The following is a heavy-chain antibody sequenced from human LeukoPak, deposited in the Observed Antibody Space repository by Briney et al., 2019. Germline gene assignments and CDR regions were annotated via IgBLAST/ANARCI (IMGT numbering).Heavy chain of an antibody. CDR1: GFIFSNDA. J-gene: IGHJ4*02. D-gene: IGHD4-17*01. Sequence: GGSLRLSCAASGFIFSNDAMHWVRQAPGKGLEWVAFIWFDGSNNHYADSVKGRFTVSRDNSKNTLYLQMNSLRAEDTAVYYCARAGSTTVTTGPRYWGQGTLVTVSS. V-gene: IGHV3-30*02. CDR2: IWFDGSNN. CDR3: ARAGSTTVTTGPRY.